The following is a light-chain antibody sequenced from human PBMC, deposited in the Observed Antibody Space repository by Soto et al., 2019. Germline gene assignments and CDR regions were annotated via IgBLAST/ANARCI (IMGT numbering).Light chain of an antibody. CDR2: AAS. V-gene: IGKV1-39*01. CDR1: QSISSY. CDR3: QQSYSTPRT. Sequence: DIQMTQSPSSLSASVGDRVTITCRSRQSISSYLNWYQQKPVKAPKLLIYAASSLQSGVPSRFSGGGSGTDFNLTISSLQPEDFETYYCQQSYSTPRTFGQGTKLEIK. J-gene: IGKJ2*01.